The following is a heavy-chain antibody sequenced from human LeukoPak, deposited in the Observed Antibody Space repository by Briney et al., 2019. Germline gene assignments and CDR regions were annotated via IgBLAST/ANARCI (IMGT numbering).Heavy chain of an antibody. D-gene: IGHD3-10*01. CDR1: GFTFSSYS. V-gene: IGHV3-21*01. Sequence: GGSLRLSCAASGFTFSSYSMNWVRQAPGKGLEWVSSISSSSSYIYYADSVKGRFTISRDNAKNSLYLQMNSLRAEDTAVYYCARDRGSGYYYGMDVWGQGTTVTVSS. J-gene: IGHJ6*02. CDR3: ARDRGSGYYYGMDV. CDR2: ISSSSSYI.